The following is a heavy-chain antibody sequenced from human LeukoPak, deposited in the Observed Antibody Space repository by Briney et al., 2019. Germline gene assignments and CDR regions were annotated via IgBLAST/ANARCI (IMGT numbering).Heavy chain of an antibody. CDR1: GGSISSYY. CDR3: ARPDEGYAFDI. V-gene: IGHV4-59*01. J-gene: IGHJ3*02. Sequence: PSETLSLTCTVSGGSISSYYWSWIRQPPGKGLEWIGYIYYSGSTNYNPSLKSRVTISVDTSKNQFSLKLSSVTAADTAVYYCARPDEGYAFDIWGQGTMVTVSS. CDR2: IYYSGST.